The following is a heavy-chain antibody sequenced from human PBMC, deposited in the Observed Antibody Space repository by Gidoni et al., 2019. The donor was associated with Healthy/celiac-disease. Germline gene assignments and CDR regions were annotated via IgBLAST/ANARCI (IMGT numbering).Heavy chain of an antibody. CDR3: ARGPPQLEFDY. V-gene: IGHV3-21*01. CDR1: AFTFSSYS. CDR2: ISSSSSYI. J-gene: IGHJ4*02. Sequence: EVQLVESGGGLVKPGGSLRLSCAASAFTFSSYSMNWVRQAPGKGLEWVSSISSSSSYIYYADSVKGRFTISRDNAKNSLYLQMNSLRAEDTAVYYCARGPPQLEFDYWGQGTLVTVSS. D-gene: IGHD5-18*01.